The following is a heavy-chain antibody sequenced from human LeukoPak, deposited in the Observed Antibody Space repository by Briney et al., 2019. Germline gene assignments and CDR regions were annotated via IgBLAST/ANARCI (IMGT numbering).Heavy chain of an antibody. J-gene: IGHJ3*02. V-gene: IGHV3-53*04. Sequence: PGGSLRLSCAASGFTVSSNYMSWVRQAPGKGLEWVSLIYSGGSTYYADSVKGRFTISRHNSKNTLYLHMNSLRAEDTAVYYCAREANYYDSSGYYPGAFDIWGQGTMVTVSS. CDR3: AREANYYDSSGYYPGAFDI. CDR1: GFTVSSNY. D-gene: IGHD3-22*01. CDR2: IYSGGST.